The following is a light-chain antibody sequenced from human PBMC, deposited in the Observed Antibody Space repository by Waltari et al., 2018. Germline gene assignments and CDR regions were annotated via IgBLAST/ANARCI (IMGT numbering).Light chain of an antibody. J-gene: IGKJ1*01. CDR2: WAS. V-gene: IGKV4-1*01. Sequence: DIVMTQSPDSLAVSLGERATINYKSSQSVLYSSNNKNYLAWYQQKPGQPPKLLICWASIRGSGVPDRFSGRGSGTDFTLTISSLQAEDVAVYYCQQYYSTPPTFGQGTKVEIK. CDR1: QSVLYSSNNKNY. CDR3: QQYYSTPPT.